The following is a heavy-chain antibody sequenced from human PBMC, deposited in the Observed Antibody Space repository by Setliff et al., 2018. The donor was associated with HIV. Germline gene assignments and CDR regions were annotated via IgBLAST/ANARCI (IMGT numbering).Heavy chain of an antibody. CDR1: GYTFTSYA. D-gene: IGHD3-22*01. V-gene: IGHV1-3*01. CDR2: ITAGNGDT. Sequence: GASVKVSCKASGYTFTSYAMNWVRQAPGQGLEWMGRITAGNGDTKYSQKFQDRVTLTSDMSANTVYMDLTTLRSEDTAVYYCASPMFYDGKVVWGQGTPVTVSS. J-gene: IGHJ4*02. CDR3: ASPMFYDGKVV.